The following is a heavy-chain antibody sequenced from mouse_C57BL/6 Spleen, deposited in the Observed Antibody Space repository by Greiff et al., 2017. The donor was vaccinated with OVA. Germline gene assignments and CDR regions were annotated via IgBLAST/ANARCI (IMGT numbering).Heavy chain of an antibody. J-gene: IGHJ2*01. V-gene: IGHV1-80*01. CDR2: IYPGDGDT. CDR3: AREDSNLYYVDY. Sequence: QVQLQQSGAELVKPGASVKISCKASGYAFSSYWMNWVKQRPGKGLEWIGQIYPGDGDTNYKGKFKGKATLTADKSSSTAYMQLSSLTSEDSAVYFCAREDSNLYYVDYWGQGTTLTVSS. CDR1: GYAFSSYW. D-gene: IGHD2-5*01.